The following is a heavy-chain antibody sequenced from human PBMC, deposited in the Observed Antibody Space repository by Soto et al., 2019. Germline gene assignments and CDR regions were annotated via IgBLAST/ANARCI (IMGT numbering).Heavy chain of an antibody. V-gene: IGHV3-15*01. Sequence: PGGSLRLSCAASGFTVSSNYMSWVRQAPGKGLEWVGRVKSKSNGGTTDYAASVKGRFTISRDDSKNTLYLQMNSPKTEDTAVYYCTTLGFDPWGQGTLVTVSS. CDR2: VKSKSNGGTT. CDR1: GFTVSSNY. CDR3: TTLGFDP. J-gene: IGHJ5*02.